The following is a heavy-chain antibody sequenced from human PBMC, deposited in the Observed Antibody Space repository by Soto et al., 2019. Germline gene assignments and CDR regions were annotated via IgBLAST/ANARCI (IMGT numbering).Heavy chain of an antibody. CDR3: AKVKCDFWDCCSSEGLYYLDF. D-gene: IGHD3-16*01. CDR1: GFTFSSYW. V-gene: IGHV3-7*03. Sequence: EVQLVESGGGLVQPGGSLRLSCAASGFTFSSYWMSWVRQAPGKGLEWVANINQDGSETYYVDSVKGRFTISRDDAKNTVYLQMNSLRAVDAAVYYCAKVKCDFWDCCSSEGLYYLDFWGRGTLVTVSS. J-gene: IGHJ4*02. CDR2: INQDGSET.